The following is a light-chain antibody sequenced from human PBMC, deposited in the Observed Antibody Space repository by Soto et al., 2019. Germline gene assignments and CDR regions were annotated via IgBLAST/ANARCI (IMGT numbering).Light chain of an antibody. V-gene: IGKV3-11*01. CDR1: QSVSGN. J-gene: IGKJ1*01. CDR3: QQRSHWPRT. Sequence: EIVMTQSPATLSVPPGESATLSCRASQSVSGNLAWYQQKHGQAPRLLIYGASTRATGIPTRFSGSGSGTDFTLTISSLEPEDFAVYYCQQRSHWPRTFGQGTKVDI. CDR2: GAS.